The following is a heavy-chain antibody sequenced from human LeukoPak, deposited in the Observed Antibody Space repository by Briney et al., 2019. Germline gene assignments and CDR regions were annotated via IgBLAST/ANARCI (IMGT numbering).Heavy chain of an antibody. D-gene: IGHD3-10*01. Sequence: GGSLRLSCAASGFTFSSYWMSWVRQAPGKGLEWVSYISSSSSYTNYADSVKGRFTISRDNAKNSLYLQMNSLRAEDTAVYYCARAKGLLWFGIYYFDYWGQGTLVTVSS. J-gene: IGHJ4*02. V-gene: IGHV3-21*05. CDR2: ISSSSSYT. CDR1: GFTFSSYW. CDR3: ARAKGLLWFGIYYFDY.